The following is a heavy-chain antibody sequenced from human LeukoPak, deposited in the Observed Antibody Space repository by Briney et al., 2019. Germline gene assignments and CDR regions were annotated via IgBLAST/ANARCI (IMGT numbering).Heavy chain of an antibody. CDR2: IISSSSYT. V-gene: IGHV3-11*06. Sequence: GGSLRLSCAASGFTFSDYYMSWIRQAPGKGLEWVSYIISSSSYTNYADSVKGRFTISRDNAKNSLYLQMNSLRAEDTAVYYCARVGWSGDIIQYCFDYWGQGTLVTVSS. CDR3: ARVGWSGDIIQYCFDY. D-gene: IGHD2-15*01. CDR1: GFTFSDYY. J-gene: IGHJ4*02.